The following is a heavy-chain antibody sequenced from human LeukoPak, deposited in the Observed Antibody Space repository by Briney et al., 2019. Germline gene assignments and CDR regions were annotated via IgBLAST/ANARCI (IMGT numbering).Heavy chain of an antibody. CDR1: GFTFDDYA. CDR3: AKDTTMIVAPSSFAFDI. D-gene: IGHD3-22*01. Sequence: GGSLRLSCAASGFTFDDYAMHWVRQAPGKGLEWVSGISWNSGSIGYADSVKGRFTISRDNAKNSLYLQMNSLRAEDTALYYCAKDTTMIVAPSSFAFDIWGQGTMVTVSS. CDR2: ISWNSGSI. V-gene: IGHV3-9*01. J-gene: IGHJ3*02.